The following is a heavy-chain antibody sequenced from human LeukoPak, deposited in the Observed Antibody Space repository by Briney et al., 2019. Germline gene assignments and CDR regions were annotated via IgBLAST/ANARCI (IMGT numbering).Heavy chain of an antibody. CDR3: ARETSQKGAHYMDV. CDR1: GGSFSGYY. CDR2: IYYSGST. Sequence: SETLSLTYAVYGGSFSGYYWSWIRQPPGKGLEWIGYIYYSGSTNYNPSLKSRVTISVDTSKNQFSLKLSSVTAADTAVYYCARETSQKGAHYMDVWGKGTTVTISS. V-gene: IGHV4-59*01. D-gene: IGHD3-16*01. J-gene: IGHJ6*03.